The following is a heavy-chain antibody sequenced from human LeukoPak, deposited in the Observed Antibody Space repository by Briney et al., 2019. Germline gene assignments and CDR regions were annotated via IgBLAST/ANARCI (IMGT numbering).Heavy chain of an antibody. V-gene: IGHV3-21*01. CDR2: ISSSSSYI. Sequence: GGSLRLSCAASGFTFSSYSMNWVRQAPWKGLEWVSSISSSSSYIYYADSVKGRFTISRDNAKNSLYLQMNSLRAEDTAVYYCARDPPPLSFLEWLSFDAFDIWGQGTMVTVSS. CDR1: GFTFSSYS. J-gene: IGHJ3*02. D-gene: IGHD3-3*01. CDR3: ARDPPPLSFLEWLSFDAFDI.